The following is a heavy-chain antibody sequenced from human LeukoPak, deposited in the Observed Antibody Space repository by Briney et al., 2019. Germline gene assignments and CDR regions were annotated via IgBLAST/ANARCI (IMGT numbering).Heavy chain of an antibody. CDR2: TNPNSGGS. V-gene: IGHV1-2*06. J-gene: IGHJ4*02. CDR3: ARVYEGSYFDY. D-gene: IGHD3-10*01. Sequence: ASVKVSCKASGYTSTGYYMHWVRQAPGQGLEWMGRTNPNSGGSNYAQKFQGRVTMTRDTSISTAYMELSRLRSDDTAVYYCARVYEGSYFDYWGQGTLVTVSS. CDR1: GYTSTGYY.